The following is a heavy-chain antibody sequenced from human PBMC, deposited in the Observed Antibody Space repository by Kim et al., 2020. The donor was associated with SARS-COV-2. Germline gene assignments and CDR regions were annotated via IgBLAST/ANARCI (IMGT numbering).Heavy chain of an antibody. CDR2: IDPSDSYT. Sequence: GESLKISCKGSGYSFTSYWISWVRQMPGKGLEWMGRIDPSDSYTNYSPSFQGHVTISADKSISTAYLQWSSLKASDTAMYYCARKTTTDGGDYYYGMDVWGQGTTVTVSS. CDR3: ARKTTTDGGDYYYGMDV. V-gene: IGHV5-10-1*01. D-gene: IGHD4-17*01. J-gene: IGHJ6*02. CDR1: GYSFTSYW.